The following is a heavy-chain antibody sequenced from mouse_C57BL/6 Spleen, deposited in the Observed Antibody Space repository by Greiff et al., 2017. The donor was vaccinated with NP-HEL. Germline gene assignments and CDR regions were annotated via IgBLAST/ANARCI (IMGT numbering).Heavy chain of an antibody. J-gene: IGHJ4*01. CDR3: ARKGYYAMDY. CDR2: IYPGDGDT. V-gene: IGHV1-80*01. CDR1: GYAFSSYW. Sequence: VQLQQSGAELVKPGASVEISCKASGYAFSSYWMNWVKQRPGKGLGWIGQIYPGDGDTNYNGKFKGKATLTADKSSSTAYMQLSSLTSEDSAVYFCARKGYYAMDYWGQGTSVTVSS.